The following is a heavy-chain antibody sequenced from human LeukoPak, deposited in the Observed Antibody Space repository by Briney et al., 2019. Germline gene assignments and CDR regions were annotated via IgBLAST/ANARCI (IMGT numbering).Heavy chain of an antibody. CDR3: ARSGYTDSDGMDV. D-gene: IGHD6-13*01. Sequence: GRSLRLSCAASGFTFSSYGMHWVRQAPGKGLEWVAVIWYDGRNKNYADSVKGRFTISRDNSKNTLYLQMNSLRAEDTAVYYCARSGYTDSDGMDVWGQGTTVTVSS. V-gene: IGHV3-33*01. CDR2: IWYDGRNK. CDR1: GFTFSSYG. J-gene: IGHJ6*02.